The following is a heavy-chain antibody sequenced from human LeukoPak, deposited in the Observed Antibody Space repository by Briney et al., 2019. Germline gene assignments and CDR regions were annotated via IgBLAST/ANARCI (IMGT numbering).Heavy chain of an antibody. Sequence: PSETLSLTCAVYGGSFSGYYWSWIRQPPGKGLEWIGEINHSGSTNYNPSLKSRVTISVDTSKNQFSLKLSSATAADTAVYYCARGIEYRYYYYYYYMDVWGKGTTVTVSS. CDR3: ARGIEYRYYYYYYYMDV. J-gene: IGHJ6*03. CDR2: INHSGST. V-gene: IGHV4-34*01. D-gene: IGHD6-6*01. CDR1: GGSFSGYY.